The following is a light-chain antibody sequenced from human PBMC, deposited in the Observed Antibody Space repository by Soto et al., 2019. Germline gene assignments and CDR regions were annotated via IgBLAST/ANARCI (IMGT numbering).Light chain of an antibody. CDR1: QSVSSN. CDR2: GAS. CDR3: QQYNNWRT. J-gene: IGKJ1*01. Sequence: EIVMMQSPATLSVAAGERATLSSRASQSVSSNLAWYQQKPGQAPRLLIYGASTRATGIPARFSGSGSGTEFTLTISSLQSEDFAVYYCQQYNNWRTFGQGTKVDIK. V-gene: IGKV3-15*01.